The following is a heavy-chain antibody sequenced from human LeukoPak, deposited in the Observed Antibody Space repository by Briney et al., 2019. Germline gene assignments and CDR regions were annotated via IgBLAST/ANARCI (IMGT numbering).Heavy chain of an antibody. J-gene: IGHJ4*02. V-gene: IGHV1-24*01. D-gene: IGHD2-2*01. Sequence: GASVKVSCKVSGYTLTELSMHWVRQAPGKGLEGMGGFDPEDGETIYAQKFQGRVTMTEDTSTDTAYMELSSLRSEDTAVYYCATLPAGARPFDYWGQGTLVTVSS. CDR2: FDPEDGET. CDR1: GYTLTELS. CDR3: ATLPAGARPFDY.